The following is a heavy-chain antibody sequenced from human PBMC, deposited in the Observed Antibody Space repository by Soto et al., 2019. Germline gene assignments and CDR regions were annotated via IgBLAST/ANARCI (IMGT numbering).Heavy chain of an antibody. Sequence: SETLSLTCTVSGGSISSGDYYWSWIRQPPGKGLEWIGYIYYSGSTYYNPSLKSRVTISVATSKNQFSLKLSSVTAADTAVYYCARVFATNAAFDTWSQGTMVTVSS. D-gene: IGHD2-15*01. CDR3: ARVFATNAAFDT. CDR2: IYYSGST. V-gene: IGHV4-30-4*01. J-gene: IGHJ3*02. CDR1: GGSISSGDYY.